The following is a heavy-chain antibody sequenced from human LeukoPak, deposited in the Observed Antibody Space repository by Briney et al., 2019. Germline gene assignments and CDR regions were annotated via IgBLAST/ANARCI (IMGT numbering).Heavy chain of an antibody. Sequence: SEALSLTCAVSGGSISSGGYSWSWIGQPPGKGLEWIGYIYHSGNTYYNPSLKSRVTISVDRSKNQFSLKLSSVTAADTAVHYCARRYCSGGSCYFDYWGQGTLVTVSS. CDR2: IYHSGNT. CDR3: ARRYCSGGSCYFDY. V-gene: IGHV4-30-2*01. CDR1: GGSISSGGYS. J-gene: IGHJ4*02. D-gene: IGHD2-15*01.